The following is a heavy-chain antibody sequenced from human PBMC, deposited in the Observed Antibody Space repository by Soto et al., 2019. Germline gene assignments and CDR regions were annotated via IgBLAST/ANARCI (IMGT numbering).Heavy chain of an antibody. CDR3: TRGGLFGSGSYHIDY. V-gene: IGHV1-8*01. J-gene: IGHJ4*02. D-gene: IGHD3-10*01. CDR1: GYTFTSFD. CDR2: MNPNSGNT. Sequence: ASVKVACKGSGYTFTSFDINWVRQATGQGLEWLGWMNPNSGNTGYAQKFQGRVTMTRNTSITTAYMELSSLRSDDAAVYYCTRGGLFGSGSYHIDYWGQGTLVTVSS.